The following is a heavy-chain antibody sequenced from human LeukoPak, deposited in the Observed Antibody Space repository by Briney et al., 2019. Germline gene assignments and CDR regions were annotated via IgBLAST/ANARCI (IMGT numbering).Heavy chain of an antibody. V-gene: IGHV4-59*08. J-gene: IGHJ2*01. CDR2: IYYSGST. D-gene: IGHD6-13*01. CDR1: GGSISSYY. Sequence: SETLSLTCTVSGGSISSYYWSWIRQPPGKGLEWIRYIYYSGSTNYNPSLKSRVTISVDTSKNQFSLKLSSVTAADTAVYYCARLLSSAGPWYFDLWGRGTLVTVSS. CDR3: ARLLSSAGPWYFDL.